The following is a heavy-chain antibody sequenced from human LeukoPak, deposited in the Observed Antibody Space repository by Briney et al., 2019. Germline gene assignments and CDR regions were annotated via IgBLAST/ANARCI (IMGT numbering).Heavy chain of an antibody. CDR2: ISGSGGST. CDR3: AKDPDTYGSVHPMPGY. Sequence: GGSLRLSCAASGFTFSSYAMSWVRQAPGKGLEWVSAISGSGGSTYYADSVKGRFTISRDNSKNTLYLQMNSLRAEDTAVYYCAKDPDTYGSVHPMPGYWGQGTLVTVSS. CDR1: GFTFSSYA. V-gene: IGHV3-23*01. D-gene: IGHD6-19*01. J-gene: IGHJ4*02.